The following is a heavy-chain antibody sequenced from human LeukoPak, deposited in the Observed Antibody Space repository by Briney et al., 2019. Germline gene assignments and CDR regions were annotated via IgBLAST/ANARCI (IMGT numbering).Heavy chain of an antibody. D-gene: IGHD3-22*01. CDR3: ARRKKYYYDSSGYYHRGCYYYYMDV. CDR1: RGTFNNYA. J-gene: IGHJ6*03. CDR2: IIPIFGTA. V-gene: IGHV1-69*13. Sequence: VASVKVSCKTSRGTFNNYAISWVRQAPGQGLEWMGGIIPIFGTASYAQKFQGRVTITADESTSTAYMELSSLRSEDTAVYYCARRKKYYYDSSGYYHRGCYYYYMDVWGKGTTVTVSS.